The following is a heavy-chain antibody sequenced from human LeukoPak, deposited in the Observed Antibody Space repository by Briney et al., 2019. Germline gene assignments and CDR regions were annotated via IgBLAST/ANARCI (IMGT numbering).Heavy chain of an antibody. CDR3: ARVGEGAAKD. CDR1: GFTVSSNY. D-gene: IGHD1-26*01. J-gene: IGHJ4*02. CDR2: IYSGGNT. V-gene: IGHV3-53*01. Sequence: GESLRLSCAASGFTVSSNYMSWVRQAPGKGLEWVSVIYSGGNTYYADSVTGRFTISRDNSKNTLYLQMNSLRAEDTAVYYCARVGEGAAKDWGQGTLVTVSS.